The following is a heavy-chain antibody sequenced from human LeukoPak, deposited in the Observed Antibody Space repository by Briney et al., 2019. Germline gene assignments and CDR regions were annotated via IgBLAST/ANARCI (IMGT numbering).Heavy chain of an antibody. CDR3: ARSGSGSSWFGGTLWAFDI. D-gene: IGHD6-13*01. CDR2: IIPKSGDA. V-gene: IGHV1-2*06. Sequence: ASVKVSCKTSGYSFTGCHIHWVRQAPGQGLEWMGRIIPKSGDANYAQQFQGRIIMTRDTSSSTVYMEVIRLKSDDTAVYYCARSGSGSSWFGGTLWAFDIWGQGTMVTVSS. CDR1: GYSFTGCH. J-gene: IGHJ3*02.